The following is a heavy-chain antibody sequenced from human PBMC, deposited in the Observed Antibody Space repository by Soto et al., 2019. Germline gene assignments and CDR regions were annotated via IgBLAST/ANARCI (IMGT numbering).Heavy chain of an antibody. D-gene: IGHD2-2*01. Sequence: GGSLRLSCAASGFTFSSYWMSWVRQAPGKGLEWVANIKQDGSEKYYVDSVKGRFTISRGNAKNSLYLQMNSLRAEDTAVYYCARGLGAAAIPPWFDPWGQGTLVTVSS. CDR1: GFTFSSYW. CDR2: IKQDGSEK. J-gene: IGHJ5*02. V-gene: IGHV3-7*04. CDR3: ARGLGAAAIPPWFDP.